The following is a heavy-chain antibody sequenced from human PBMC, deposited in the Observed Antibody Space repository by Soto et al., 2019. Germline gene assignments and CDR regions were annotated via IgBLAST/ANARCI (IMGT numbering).Heavy chain of an antibody. CDR2: INDSGST. J-gene: IGHJ5*02. Sequence: PSETLSLTCAVYGESFSGHFWSWIRQSPGKGLEWIGEINDSGSTNKNPSLKSRVSISVDTSKNHFSLNLRSLTAADTAVYYCARDFNSIFDDFADMRWNFDPWGQGTLVTVSS. CDR3: ARDFNSIFDDFADMRWNFDP. CDR1: GESFSGHF. V-gene: IGHV4-34*01. D-gene: IGHD3-3*02.